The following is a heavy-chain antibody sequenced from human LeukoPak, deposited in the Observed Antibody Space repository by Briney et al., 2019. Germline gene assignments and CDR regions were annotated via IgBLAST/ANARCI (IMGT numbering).Heavy chain of an antibody. D-gene: IGHD3-10*02. Sequence: PGGSLRLSCAASGFTFSAYAMTWVRQAPGKGVGWVSSIGSDNKPHYSESVKGRFAISRYNSKNTLFLQLHNLRVEDTALYYCARGLHYYVAMDVWGQGTTVTVSS. CDR2: IGSDNKP. CDR1: GFTFSAYA. CDR3: ARGLHYYVAMDV. J-gene: IGHJ6*02. V-gene: IGHV3-23*05.